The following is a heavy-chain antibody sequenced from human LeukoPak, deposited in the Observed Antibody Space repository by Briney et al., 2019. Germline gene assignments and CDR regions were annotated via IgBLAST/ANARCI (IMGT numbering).Heavy chain of an antibody. CDR1: GGSISSGGYS. V-gene: IGHV4-30-2*01. J-gene: IGHJ5*02. Sequence: SETLSLTCGVSGGSISSGGYSWSWIRQPPGKGLEWIGYIYQSGSTYYNPSLKSRVTISVDRSKNQFSLKLSSVTAADTAVYYCARGRNWFDPWGQGTLVTVSS. CDR2: IYQSGST. CDR3: ARGRNWFDP.